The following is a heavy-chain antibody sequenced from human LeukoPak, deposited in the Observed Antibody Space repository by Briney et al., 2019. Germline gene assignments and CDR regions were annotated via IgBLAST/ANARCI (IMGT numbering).Heavy chain of an antibody. Sequence: KSSETLSLTCTVSGGSMNNYYWTWIRQAPGKGLEWIGYVYDRWGANYNPSLKSRVTISVDTSKNHFSLRVTSLTAADADVYYWERETVAMFGESMGRFDPWGQGILVTVSS. CDR3: ERETVAMFGESMGRFDP. CDR2: VYDRWGA. V-gene: IGHV4-59*01. CDR1: GGSMNNYY. J-gene: IGHJ5*02. D-gene: IGHD3-3*01.